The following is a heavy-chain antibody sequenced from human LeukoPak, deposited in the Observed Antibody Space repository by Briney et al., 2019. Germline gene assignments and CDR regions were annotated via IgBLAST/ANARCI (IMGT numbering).Heavy chain of an antibody. CDR2: INYSGST. CDR3: ARTPLGSDRYFDY. CDR1: GGSVSSGSYY. D-gene: IGHD3-16*02. Sequence: SETLSLTCTVSGGSVSSGSYYWSWIRQPPGKGLEWIGYINYSGSTNYNPSLKSRVTISVDTSKNQFSLKLSSVTTADTAVYYCARTPLGSDRYFDYWGQGTLVTVSS. V-gene: IGHV4-61*01. J-gene: IGHJ4*02.